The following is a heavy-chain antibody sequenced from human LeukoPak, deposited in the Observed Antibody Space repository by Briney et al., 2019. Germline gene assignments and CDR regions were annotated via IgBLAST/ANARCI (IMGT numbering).Heavy chain of an antibody. CDR2: ISAYNGNT. CDR1: GYTFTSYG. CDR3: AREPGYCSSTSCYRYFDY. J-gene: IGHJ4*02. Sequence: ASVKVSCEASGYTFTSYGISWVRQAPGQGLEWMGWISAYNGNTNYAQKLQGRVTMTTDTPTSTAYMELRSLRSDDTAVYYCAREPGYCSSTSCYRYFDYWGQGTLVTVSS. D-gene: IGHD2-2*01. V-gene: IGHV1-18*04.